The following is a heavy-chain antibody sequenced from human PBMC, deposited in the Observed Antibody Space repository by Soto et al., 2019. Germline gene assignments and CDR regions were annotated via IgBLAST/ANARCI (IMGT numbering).Heavy chain of an antibody. D-gene: IGHD3-10*01. CDR3: AKDRGFGAGHGMDV. CDR1: GFTFSNYA. CDR2: ISARGGTT. V-gene: IGHV3-23*01. J-gene: IGHJ6*02. Sequence: EVQLLESGGDLVQPGGSLRLSCEASGFTFSNYAMSWVRQAPGKGLEWVTGISARGGTTYYVDSVKGRFTISRDNSKNTLYLQMNALRAEDRAVYYCAKDRGFGAGHGMDVWGQGTTVTVS.